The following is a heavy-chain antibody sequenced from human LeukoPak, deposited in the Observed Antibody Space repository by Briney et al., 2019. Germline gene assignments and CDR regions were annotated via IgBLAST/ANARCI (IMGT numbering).Heavy chain of an antibody. D-gene: IGHD4-17*01. J-gene: IGHJ4*02. Sequence: GGSLRLSCAASGFTVSSNYMSWVRQAPGKRLEWVSVIYSGGSTYYADSVKGRFTISRDNSKNTLYLQMNSLRAEDTAVYYCARAEFYGDYLSTYDYWGQGTLVTVSS. CDR1: GFTVSSNY. V-gene: IGHV3-53*01. CDR3: ARAEFYGDYLSTYDY. CDR2: IYSGGST.